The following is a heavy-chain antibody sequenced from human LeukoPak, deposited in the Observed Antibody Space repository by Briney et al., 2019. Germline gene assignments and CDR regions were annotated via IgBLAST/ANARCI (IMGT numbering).Heavy chain of an antibody. J-gene: IGHJ4*02. CDR2: INHSGST. V-gene: IGHV4-34*01. D-gene: IGHD5-18*01. Sequence: PSETLSLTCAVYGGSFSGYYWSWIRQPPGKGLEWIGEINHSGSTNYNPSLKSRVTISVDTSKNQFSLKLSSVTAADTAVYYCARASAGYSYGFDYWGQGTLVTVSS. CDR3: ARASAGYSYGFDY. CDR1: GGSFSGYY.